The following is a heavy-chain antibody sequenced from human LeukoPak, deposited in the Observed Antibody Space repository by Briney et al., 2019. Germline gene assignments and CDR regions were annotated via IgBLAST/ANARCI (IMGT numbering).Heavy chain of an antibody. D-gene: IGHD3-9*01. CDR3: ARDYDILTGYYYFDY. V-gene: IGHV3-21*01. CDR1: GFTFSSYS. J-gene: IGHJ4*02. CDR2: ISSSSSYI. Sequence: GGSLRLSCAASGFTFSSYSINWVRQAPGKGLEWVSSISSSSSYIYYADSVKGRFTISRDNAKNSLYLQMNSLRAEDTAVYYCARDYDILTGYYYFDYWGQGSLVTVSS.